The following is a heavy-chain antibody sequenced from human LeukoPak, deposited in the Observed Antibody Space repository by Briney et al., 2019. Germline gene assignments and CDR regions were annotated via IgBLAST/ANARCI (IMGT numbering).Heavy chain of an antibody. CDR2: IYYSGST. CDR1: GGSISSGYY. Sequence: SETLSLTCTVSGGSISSGYYWGWIRQPPGKGLEWIGSIYYSGSTYYNPSLKSRVTISVDTSKNQFSLKLSSVTAADTAVYYCARRWGDAFDIWGQGTMVTVSS. V-gene: IGHV4-38-2*02. D-gene: IGHD4-23*01. CDR3: ARRWGDAFDI. J-gene: IGHJ3*02.